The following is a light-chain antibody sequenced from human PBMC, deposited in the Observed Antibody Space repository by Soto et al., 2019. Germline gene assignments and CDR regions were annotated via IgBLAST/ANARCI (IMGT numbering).Light chain of an antibody. CDR1: QSVSHY. CDR3: QQRSEWPLCT. J-gene: IGKJ2*02. CDR2: DVS. Sequence: EIILTQSPATLSLSPGDRATLSCRASQSVSHYLAWYQQKPGQAPRLLSYDVSNRATGIPARFSGSGSGTAFTLTISSLEPEDFAVYFCQQRSEWPLCTFGQGTKLEIK. V-gene: IGKV3-11*01.